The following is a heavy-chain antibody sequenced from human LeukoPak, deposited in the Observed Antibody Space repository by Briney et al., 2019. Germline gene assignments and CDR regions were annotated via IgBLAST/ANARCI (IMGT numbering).Heavy chain of an antibody. V-gene: IGHV3-30-3*01. D-gene: IGHD3-22*01. CDR3: ARDTGFLNYYDSSAYIGD. CDR2: ISYDGSNK. Sequence: GGSLRLSCVASGFTFSSSAMHWVRQAPGKGLEWVAIISYDGSNKYYADSVKGRFTVSRDNSQNTLYLQMNSLRAEDTAVYYSARDTGFLNYYDSSAYIGDWGQGTLVTVSS. J-gene: IGHJ4*02. CDR1: GFTFSSSA.